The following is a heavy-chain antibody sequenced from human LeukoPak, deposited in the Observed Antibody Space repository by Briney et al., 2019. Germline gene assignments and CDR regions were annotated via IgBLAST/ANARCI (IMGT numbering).Heavy chain of an antibody. CDR3: ARESGSGEFDY. Sequence: PGESLRLSCAASRFTFSSYKVNWVRQAPGKGLEWVSSISSSSYIYYADSVKGRFTISRDNARHSLYLQMNSLRAEDTAVYYCARESGSGEFDYWGQGTLVTVSS. D-gene: IGHD2-15*01. V-gene: IGHV3-21*01. CDR1: RFTFSSYK. J-gene: IGHJ4*02. CDR2: ISSSSYI.